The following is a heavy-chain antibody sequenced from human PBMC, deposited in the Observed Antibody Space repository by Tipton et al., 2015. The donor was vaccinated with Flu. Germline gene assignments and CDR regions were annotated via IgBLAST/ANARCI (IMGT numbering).Heavy chain of an antibody. CDR2: VSRTGST. J-gene: IGHJ5*02. Sequence: TLSLTCAVSGDSISSDFYWAWIRQFPGKGLEWIGTVSRTGSTIYNPSLKSRVTISIDTSKNQFSLNMRPVTAADMAVYYCARRDYSNYVSDPKSWFDPWGQGILVTVSS. D-gene: IGHD4-11*01. CDR3: ARRDYSNYVSDPKSWFDP. V-gene: IGHV4-38-2*01. CDR1: GDSISSDFY.